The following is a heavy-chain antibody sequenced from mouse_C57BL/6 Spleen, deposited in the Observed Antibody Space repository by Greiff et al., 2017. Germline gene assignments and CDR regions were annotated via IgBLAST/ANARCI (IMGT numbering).Heavy chain of an antibody. CDR2: IYPSDSET. J-gene: IGHJ2*01. CDR1: GYTFTSYW. CDR3: ARDYSRYFDD. V-gene: IGHV1-61*01. D-gene: IGHD2-5*01. Sequence: VQLQQPGAELVRPGSSVKLSCKASGYTFTSYWMDWVKQRPGKGLEWIGNIYPSDSETHYHQKFKDKATLTVDKSSSTAYMQLSCLTSEDSAVYYCARDYSRYFDDWGQGTTLTVSS.